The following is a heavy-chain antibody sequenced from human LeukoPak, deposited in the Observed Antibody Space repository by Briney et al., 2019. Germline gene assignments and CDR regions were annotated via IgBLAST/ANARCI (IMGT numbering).Heavy chain of an antibody. V-gene: IGHV3-30-3*01. Sequence: GRSLRLSCAASGFTFSSYAMHWGRQAPGKGLEWVAVISYDGSNKYYADSVKGRFTISRDNSKNTLYLQMNSLRAEDTAVYCCARGASGAQIDYWGQGTLVTVSS. CDR3: ARGASGAQIDY. D-gene: IGHD1-26*01. CDR2: ISYDGSNK. CDR1: GFTFSSYA. J-gene: IGHJ4*02.